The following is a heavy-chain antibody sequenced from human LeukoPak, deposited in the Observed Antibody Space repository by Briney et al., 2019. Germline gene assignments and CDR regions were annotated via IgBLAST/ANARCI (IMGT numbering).Heavy chain of an antibody. V-gene: IGHV3-74*01. Sequence: GGSLRLSCAASGFTFSNYWMHWVRQAPGKGLVWVSRINSDGRSTNYADFVKGRFTISRDNAKNTLYLQMNSLRAEDTAVYYCARDAFGVDKSPFWGQGTLVTASS. CDR3: ARDAFGVDKSPF. J-gene: IGHJ4*02. CDR2: INSDGRST. D-gene: IGHD3-3*01. CDR1: GFTFSNYW.